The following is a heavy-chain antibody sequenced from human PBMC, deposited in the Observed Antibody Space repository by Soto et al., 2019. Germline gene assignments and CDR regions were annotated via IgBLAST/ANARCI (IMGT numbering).Heavy chain of an antibody. CDR2: ISYDGSNK. D-gene: IGHD3-3*01. CDR3: ARWEGKTYYDFWSGYPPGDY. J-gene: IGHJ4*02. CDR1: GFTFSSYA. V-gene: IGHV3-30-3*01. Sequence: QVQLVESGGGVVQPGRSLRLSCAASGFTFSSYAMHWVRQAPGKGLEWVAVISYDGSNKYYADSVKGRFTISRDNSKNTLYLQMNSLRAEDTAVYYCARWEGKTYYDFWSGYPPGDYWGQGTLVTVSS.